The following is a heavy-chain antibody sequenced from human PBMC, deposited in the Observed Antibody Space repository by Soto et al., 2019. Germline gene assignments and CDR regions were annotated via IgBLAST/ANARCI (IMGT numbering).Heavy chain of an antibody. J-gene: IGHJ4*02. CDR1: GGSISSGGYY. Sequence: SETLSLTCTVSGGSISSGGYYWSWIRQHPGKGLEWIGYIYYSGSTYYNPSLKSRVTISVDTSKNQFSLKLSSVTAADTAVYYCARAEQGRNSGLYYWGQGTLVTVSS. V-gene: IGHV4-31*03. D-gene: IGHD4-4*01. CDR2: IYYSGST. CDR3: ARAEQGRNSGLYY.